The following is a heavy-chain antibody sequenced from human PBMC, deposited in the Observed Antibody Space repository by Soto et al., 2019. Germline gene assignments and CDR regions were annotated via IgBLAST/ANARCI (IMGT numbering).Heavy chain of an antibody. CDR2: ISYDGSNK. CDR1: GFPFSIYG. D-gene: IGHD2-15*01. J-gene: IGHJ6*02. V-gene: IGHV3-30*18. Sequence: GGSLRLSCAASGFPFSIYGMHWVRQSPGKGLEWVAVISYDGSNKYYADSVKGRFTISRDNSKNTLYLQMNSLRAEDTAVYYCAKVGSTGYGMDVWGQGTTFTV. CDR3: AKVGSTGYGMDV.